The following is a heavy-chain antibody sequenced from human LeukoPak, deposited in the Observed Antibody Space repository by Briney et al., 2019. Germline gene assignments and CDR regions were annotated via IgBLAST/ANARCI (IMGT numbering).Heavy chain of an antibody. CDR2: ISYDGSNK. CDR3: ARVITVAGTFDAFDI. V-gene: IGHV3-30*04. Sequence: GGSLRLSCAASGFTFSSYAMHWVRQAPGKGLEWVAVISYDGSNKYYADSVKGRFTISRDNSKNTLYLQMNSLRAEDTAVYYCARVITVAGTFDAFDIWGQGTMVTVSS. J-gene: IGHJ3*02. D-gene: IGHD6-19*01. CDR1: GFTFSSYA.